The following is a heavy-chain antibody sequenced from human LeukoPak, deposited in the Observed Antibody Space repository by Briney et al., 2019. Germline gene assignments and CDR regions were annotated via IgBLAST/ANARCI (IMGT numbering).Heavy chain of an antibody. Sequence: GESLKISCXXSGYSFTSYWIGWVRQMPGKGLGXMXXXYPVDSDTRYSPSFQGQVTISADKSISTAYLQWSSLKASDTAMYYCARHHGSGRLYDRSMDVWGKGTTVTVSS. CDR2: XYPVDSDT. D-gene: IGHD3-10*01. CDR3: ARHHGSGRLYDRSMDV. J-gene: IGHJ6*04. CDR1: GYSFTSYW. V-gene: IGHV5-51*01.